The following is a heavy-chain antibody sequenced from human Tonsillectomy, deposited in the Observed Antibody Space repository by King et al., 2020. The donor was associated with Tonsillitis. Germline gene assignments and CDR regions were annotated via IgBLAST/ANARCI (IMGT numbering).Heavy chain of an antibody. D-gene: IGHD3-3*01. CDR1: GFSVSTHY. Sequence: EVQLVESGGGLVQPGGSLRLSCAGSGFSVSTHYMSWVRQAPGKGLEWVSVIYSGNRTYYADSVKGRFTISRHNSKNTLYLQMNSLRPEDTAVYYCARAGYEDFWSGYYNWGQGTLVTVSS. CDR3: ARAGYEDFWSGYYN. J-gene: IGHJ4*02. CDR2: IYSGNRT. V-gene: IGHV3-53*04.